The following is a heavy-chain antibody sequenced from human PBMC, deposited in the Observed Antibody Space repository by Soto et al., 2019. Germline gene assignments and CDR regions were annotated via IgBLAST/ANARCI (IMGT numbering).Heavy chain of an antibody. Sequence: PGGSLRLSCAASGFTFSDYYMSWIRQAPGKGLEWVSYISSSGSTIYYADSVKGRFTISRDNAKNSLYLQMNSLRAEDTAVYYCARANRYIEYQLPLYYFDYWGQGTRVTVSS. D-gene: IGHD2-2*01. CDR1: GFTFSDYY. CDR2: ISSSGSTI. J-gene: IGHJ4*02. CDR3: ARANRYIEYQLPLYYFDY. V-gene: IGHV3-11*01.